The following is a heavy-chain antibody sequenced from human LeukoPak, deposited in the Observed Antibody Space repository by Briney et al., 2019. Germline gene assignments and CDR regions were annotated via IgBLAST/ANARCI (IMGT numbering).Heavy chain of an antibody. D-gene: IGHD2-15*01. CDR3: TRGIYLSGRSGVAPAY. J-gene: IGHJ4*02. Sequence: GGSLRLSCEASGFVVSSNYMSWFRQTPGKGLEWVSVIFASGHTTYEDSVRDRFTISRDTSKNMVYLQMNSLRVEDTALYYCTRGIYLSGRSGVAPAYWGQGTLVTVSS. CDR2: IFASGHT. CDR1: GFVVSSNY. V-gene: IGHV3-66*01.